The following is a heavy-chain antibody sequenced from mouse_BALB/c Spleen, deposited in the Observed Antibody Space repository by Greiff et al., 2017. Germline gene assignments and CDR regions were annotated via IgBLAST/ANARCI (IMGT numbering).Heavy chain of an antibody. J-gene: IGHJ2*01. Sequence: QVQLKQSGAELARPGASVKLSCKASGYTFTSYWMQWVKQRPGQGLEWIGAIYPGDGDTRYTQKFKGKATLTADKSSSTAYMQLSSLASEDSAVYYCARIYYDSFDYWGQGTTLTVSS. CDR3: ARIYYDSFDY. CDR2: IYPGDGDT. D-gene: IGHD2-4*01. CDR1: GYTFTSYW. V-gene: IGHV1-87*01.